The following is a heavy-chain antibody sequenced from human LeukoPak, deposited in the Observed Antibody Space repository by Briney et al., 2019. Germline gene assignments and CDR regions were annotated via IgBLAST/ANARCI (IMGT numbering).Heavy chain of an antibody. J-gene: IGHJ4*02. V-gene: IGHV3-7*01. CDR2: IKQDGSEK. D-gene: IGHD4-23*01. CDR1: GFTFSSYW. CDR3: ARCYGGDYVDY. Sequence: GGSLRLSCAASGFTFSSYWMSWVRQAPGKGLEWVANIKQDGSEKYYVDSVKGRFTISRDNAKNSLYLQMNSLRAEDAAVYYCARCYGGDYVDYWGQGTLVTVSS.